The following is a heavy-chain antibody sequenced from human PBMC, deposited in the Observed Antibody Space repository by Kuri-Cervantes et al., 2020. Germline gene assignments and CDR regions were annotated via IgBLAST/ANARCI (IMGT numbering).Heavy chain of an antibody. CDR2: ISSSGSII. CDR3: ARVTGSGSLMDV. J-gene: IGHJ6*02. Sequence: GESLKISCAASGFTFSDYYMSLIRHAPGKGLEWVSYISSSGSIIHYADSVKGRFTISRDNAKNSLYLQMNSLRAEDTAVYYCARVTGSGSLMDVWGQGTTVTVSS. CDR1: GFTFSDYY. D-gene: IGHD3-10*01. V-gene: IGHV3-11*01.